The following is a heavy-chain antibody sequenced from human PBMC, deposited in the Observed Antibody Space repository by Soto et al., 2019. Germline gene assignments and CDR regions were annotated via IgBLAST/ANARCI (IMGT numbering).Heavy chain of an antibody. Sequence: LSLTCTVPGGSISSYYWSWIRQPPGKGLEWIRYIYYSGSTNYNPSLNSRVTISVDTSKNQFSLKLSSVTAADTAGYYCARDRGYYDSSGYFDYWGQGTLVTVSS. J-gene: IGHJ4*02. CDR3: ARDRGYYDSSGYFDY. D-gene: IGHD3-22*01. CDR1: GGSISSYY. CDR2: IYYSGST. V-gene: IGHV4-59*01.